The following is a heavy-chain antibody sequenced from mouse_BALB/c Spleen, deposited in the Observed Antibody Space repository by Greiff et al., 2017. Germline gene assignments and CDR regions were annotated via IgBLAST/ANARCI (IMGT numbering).Heavy chain of an antibody. J-gene: IGHJ2*01. Sequence: EVQLQQSGPGLVKPSQSLSLTCSVTGYSITSGYYWNWIRQFPGNKLEWMGYISYDGSNNYNPSLKNRISITRDTSKNQFFLKLNSVTTEDTATYYCARDGDPYFDYWGQGTTLTVSS. CDR1: GYSITSGYY. D-gene: IGHD3-3*01. V-gene: IGHV3-6*02. CDR2: ISYDGSN. CDR3: ARDGDPYFDY.